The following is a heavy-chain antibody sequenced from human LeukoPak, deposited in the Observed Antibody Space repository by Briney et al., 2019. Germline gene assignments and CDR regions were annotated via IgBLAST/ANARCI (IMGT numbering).Heavy chain of an antibody. Sequence: SVKVSCKASGGTFSSYAISWVRQAPGQGLEWMGRIIPILGIANYAQKFQGRVTITADKSTSTAYMELSSLRSEDTAVYYCARALYDSSGYYLLDYWGQGTLVTVSS. CDR2: IIPILGIA. CDR3: ARALYDSSGYYLLDY. V-gene: IGHV1-69*04. D-gene: IGHD3-22*01. CDR1: GGTFSSYA. J-gene: IGHJ4*02.